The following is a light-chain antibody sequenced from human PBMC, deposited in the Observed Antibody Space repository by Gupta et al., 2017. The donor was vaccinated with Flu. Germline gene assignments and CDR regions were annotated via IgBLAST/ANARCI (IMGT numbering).Light chain of an antibody. CDR1: QSVRDY. CDR3: QQRNNWPRSVT. Sequence: EIVLTQSPATLSLSPGERATLSCRASQSVRDYLAWYQQKPGQAPRLLIYDASNRAIGIPDRFSGSGSGSDFTLTISSLEPEDFAIYYCQQRNNWPRSVTFGQGTRLEIK. J-gene: IGKJ5*01. V-gene: IGKV3-11*01. CDR2: DAS.